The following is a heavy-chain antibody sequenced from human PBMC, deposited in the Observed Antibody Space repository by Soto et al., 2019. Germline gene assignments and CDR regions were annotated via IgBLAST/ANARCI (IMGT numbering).Heavy chain of an antibody. CDR3: ARVIPGAEAWFHP. J-gene: IGHJ5*02. D-gene: IGHD2-2*01. CDR2: INPNGGGT. CDR1: GYTFTGYY. Sequence: QVQVVQSGAEVKKPGASVKVSCKASGYTFTGYYLHWVRQAPGQGLEWLGWINPNGGGTNYAQKFQGRVTMTIDTSTSTAYLDLRSLTSDDTAVYYCARVIPGAEAWFHPWGQGTLVTVSS. V-gene: IGHV1-2*02.